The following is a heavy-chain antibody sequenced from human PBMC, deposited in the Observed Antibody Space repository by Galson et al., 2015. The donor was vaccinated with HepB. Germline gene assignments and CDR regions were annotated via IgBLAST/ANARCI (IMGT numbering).Heavy chain of an antibody. Sequence: SLRLSCAASGFTFSGSAMSWFRQAPGKGLEWVGFIRSKAYGGTTEYAASVKGRFTISRDDSKSIAYLQMNSLKTEDTAVYYCTRAVAAAGTLDDYYYYYGMDVWGQGTTVTVSS. V-gene: IGHV3-49*03. CDR2: IRSKAYGGTT. CDR1: GFTFSGSA. CDR3: TRAVAAAGTLDDYYYYYGMDV. D-gene: IGHD6-13*01. J-gene: IGHJ6*02.